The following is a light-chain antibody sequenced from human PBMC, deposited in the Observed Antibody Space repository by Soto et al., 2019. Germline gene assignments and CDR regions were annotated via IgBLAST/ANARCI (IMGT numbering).Light chain of an antibody. CDR2: GAS. Sequence: EIVMTQSASTLSGSSGESATLSWGASQSINRDLAWYVQKPGQAPRRVIYGASTWGTGVPPRFTGSGYGTEFTLTISSLQSEDFAVYYCQQYNSWPITFGQGTRLEIK. V-gene: IGKV3D-15*01. CDR3: QQYNSWPIT. J-gene: IGKJ5*01. CDR1: QSINRD.